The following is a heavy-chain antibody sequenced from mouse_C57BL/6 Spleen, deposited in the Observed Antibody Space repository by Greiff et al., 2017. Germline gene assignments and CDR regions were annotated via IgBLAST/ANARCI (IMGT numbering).Heavy chain of an antibody. CDR2: ISDGGSYT. Sequence: DVMLVESGGGLVKPGGSLKLSCAASGFTFSSYAMSWVRQTPEKRLEWVATISDGGSYTYYPDNVKGRFTISRDNAKNNLYLQMSHLKSEDTAMYYCARDNYGSSYGFAYWGQGTLVTVSA. CDR3: ARDNYGSSYGFAY. D-gene: IGHD1-1*01. J-gene: IGHJ3*01. CDR1: GFTFSSYA. V-gene: IGHV5-4*01.